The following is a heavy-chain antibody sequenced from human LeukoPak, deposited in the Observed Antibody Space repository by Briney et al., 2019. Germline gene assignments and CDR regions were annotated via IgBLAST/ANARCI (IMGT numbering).Heavy chain of an antibody. J-gene: IGHJ4*02. CDR3: ARGGGSRDGYNFDY. CDR2: IYYSGST. Sequence: SETLSLTCTVSDGSISSYFWSWIRQPPGKGLEWIGYIYYSGSTNYNPSLKSRVTISLDTSKNQFSLKLSSVTAADTAVYYCARGGGSRDGYNFDYWGQGTPVTVSS. D-gene: IGHD5-24*01. CDR1: DGSISSYF. V-gene: IGHV4-59*01.